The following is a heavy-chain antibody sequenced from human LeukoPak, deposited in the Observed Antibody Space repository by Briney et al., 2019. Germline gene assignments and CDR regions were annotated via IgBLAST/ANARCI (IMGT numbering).Heavy chain of an antibody. J-gene: IGHJ4*02. Sequence: PSETLSLTCTVSGGSVRSYFWSWIRQPPGKGLQWIGYISYGGSTDYNPSLKSRVTISVDTSKNQFSPKLSSVTAADTAVYYCASMRPDGARPFDYWGQGTPVAVSS. CDR1: GGSVRSYF. D-gene: IGHD2/OR15-2a*01. V-gene: IGHV4-59*02. CDR2: ISYGGST. CDR3: ASMRPDGARPFDY.